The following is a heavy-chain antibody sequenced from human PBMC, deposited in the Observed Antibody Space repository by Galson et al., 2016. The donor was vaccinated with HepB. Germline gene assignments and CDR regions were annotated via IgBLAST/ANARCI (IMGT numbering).Heavy chain of an antibody. J-gene: IGHJ4*02. V-gene: IGHV3-23*01. CDR2: FSGSAART. CDR3: TTDNGDYNGGYFDY. Sequence: SLRLSCAVSGFSISSYAMSWVRRAPGKGLEWVSAFSGSAARTYYAGSVKGRFTISRDSYKNTLYLQMNSLRTEDTAVYYCTTDNGDYNGGYFDYWGQGTLVTVSS. D-gene: IGHD4-17*01. CDR1: GFSISSYA.